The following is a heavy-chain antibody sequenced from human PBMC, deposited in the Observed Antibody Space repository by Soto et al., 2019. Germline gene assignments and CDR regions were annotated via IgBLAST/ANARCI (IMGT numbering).Heavy chain of an antibody. CDR3: ARGAARQTSKYYDFWSGYRNWFDP. D-gene: IGHD3-3*01. CDR2: MNPNSGNT. Sequence: ASVKVSCKASGYAFTSYDINWVRQATGQGLKWMGWMNPNSGNTGYAQKFQGRVTMTRNTSISTAYMELSSLRSEDTAVYYCARGAARQTSKYYDFWSGYRNWFDPWGQGTLVTVSS. CDR1: GYAFTSYD. J-gene: IGHJ5*02. V-gene: IGHV1-8*01.